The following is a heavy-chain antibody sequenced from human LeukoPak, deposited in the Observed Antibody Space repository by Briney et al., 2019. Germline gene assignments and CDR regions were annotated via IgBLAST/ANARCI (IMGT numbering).Heavy chain of an antibody. CDR1: GGSISSSSYY. J-gene: IGHJ4*02. V-gene: IGHV4-39*07. Sequence: SETLSLTCTVSGGSISSSSYYWGWIRQPPGRGLEWIGSIYYSGSTYYNPSLKSRVTISVDTSKNQFSLKLSSVTAADTAVYYCARTGYSSGWYDYWGQGTLVTVSS. CDR2: IYYSGST. D-gene: IGHD6-19*01. CDR3: ARTGYSSGWYDY.